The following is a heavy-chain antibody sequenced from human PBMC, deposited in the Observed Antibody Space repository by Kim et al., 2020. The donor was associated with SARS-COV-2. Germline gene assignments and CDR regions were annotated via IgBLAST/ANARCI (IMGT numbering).Heavy chain of an antibody. CDR1: GFTFSGSA. CDR3: TRHSRQQLPDY. J-gene: IGHJ4*02. V-gene: IGHV3-73*01. Sequence: GGSLRLSCAASGFTFSGSAMHCVRQASGKGLEWVGRIRSKANSYATAYAASVKGRFTISRDDSKNTAYLQMNSLKTEDTAVYYCTRHSRQQLPDYWGQGTLVTVSS. D-gene: IGHD6-13*01. CDR2: IRSKANSYAT.